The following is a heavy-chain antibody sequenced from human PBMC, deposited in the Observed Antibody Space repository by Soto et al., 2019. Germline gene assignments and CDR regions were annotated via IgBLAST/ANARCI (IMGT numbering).Heavy chain of an antibody. CDR2: ISAYNGNT. CDR1: GYTFTSYG. V-gene: IGHV1-18*01. Sequence: QVQLVQSGAEVKKPGASVKVSCKASGYTFTSYGITWVRQAPGTGLEWMGWISAYNGNTNYAQKIQDRVTMTTDTSASTAYMEVRRLRSEDTAVYSCARVGVVVVSATPAYWGQGTLVTVSS. J-gene: IGHJ4*02. CDR3: ARVGVVVVSATPAY. D-gene: IGHD2-15*01.